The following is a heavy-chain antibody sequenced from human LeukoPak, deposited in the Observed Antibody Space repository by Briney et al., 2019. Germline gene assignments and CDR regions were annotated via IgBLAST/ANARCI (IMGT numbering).Heavy chain of an antibody. CDR1: GGSFSGYY. Sequence: PSETLSLTCAVYGGSFSGYYWSWIRQPPGKGLEWIGEINHSGSTNYNPSLKSRVTISVDTSKNQFSLKLSSVTAADTAVYYCARGPLEPYIDYWGQGTLVTVSS. CDR2: INHSGST. CDR3: ARGPLEPYIDY. D-gene: IGHD1-1*01. V-gene: IGHV4-34*01. J-gene: IGHJ4*02.